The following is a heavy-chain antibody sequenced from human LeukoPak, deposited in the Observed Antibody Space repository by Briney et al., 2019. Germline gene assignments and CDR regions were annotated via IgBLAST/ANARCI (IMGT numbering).Heavy chain of an antibody. D-gene: IGHD2-15*01. CDR3: ARRCEGVDSCYMYYLDS. J-gene: IGHJ4*02. CDR2: IDPSDSYT. CDR1: GYNFTSYW. Sequence: GESLKISCKGSGYNFTSYWISWVRQLPGKGLEWMGRIDPSDSYTNYSPSFQGHVTISADKSISTAYLQWSSLKASDTAMYYCARRCEGVDSCYMYYLDSWGQGTLVTVSS. V-gene: IGHV5-10-1*01.